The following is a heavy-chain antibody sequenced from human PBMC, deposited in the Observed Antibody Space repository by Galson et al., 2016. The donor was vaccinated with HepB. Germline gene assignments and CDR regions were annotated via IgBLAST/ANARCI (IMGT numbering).Heavy chain of an antibody. CDR1: GFSFSSHA. CDR3: ARDPRNWGHGSYYGRDV. J-gene: IGHJ6*04. D-gene: IGHD7-27*01. CDR2: ISGSGGTT. Sequence: SLRLSCAASGFSFSSHAMTWVRQAPGKGPVWVSGISGSGGTTSYADSVKGRFSISRDNSKNTLYLQMNSLRAEDTALYYCARDPRNWGHGSYYGRDVWGKGTPVIVSS. V-gene: IGHV3-23*01.